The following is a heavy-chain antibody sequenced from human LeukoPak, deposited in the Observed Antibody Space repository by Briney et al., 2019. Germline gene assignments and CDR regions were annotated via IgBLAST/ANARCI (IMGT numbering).Heavy chain of an antibody. V-gene: IGHV3-74*01. Sequence: GGSLRLSCAASGFSFSRYWMHWARHAPGKGLVWVSRINSDGSSTDYADSVKGRFTISRDNAKNSLYLQMNSLTAEDTAVYYCARSEGRPFDIWGQGTMVTVSS. CDR3: ARSEGRPFDI. CDR2: INSDGSST. D-gene: IGHD6-6*01. CDR1: GFSFSRYW. J-gene: IGHJ3*02.